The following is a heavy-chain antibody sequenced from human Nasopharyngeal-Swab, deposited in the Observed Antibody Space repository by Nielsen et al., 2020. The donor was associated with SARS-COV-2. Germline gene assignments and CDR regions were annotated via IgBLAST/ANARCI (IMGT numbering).Heavy chain of an antibody. CDR2: ISSDSSDT. J-gene: IGHJ4*02. D-gene: IGHD1-26*01. V-gene: IGHV3-21*01. Sequence: ESLKISFSASGFTFSDYSMNWVRQAPGKGLEWVSFISSDSSDTYYGDSVKGRFTISRDNAKNSLFLQMNSLRAEDTAVYYCAREDSGSYYRGAFGYWGQGTLVTVSS. CDR1: GFTFSDYS. CDR3: AREDSGSYYRGAFGY.